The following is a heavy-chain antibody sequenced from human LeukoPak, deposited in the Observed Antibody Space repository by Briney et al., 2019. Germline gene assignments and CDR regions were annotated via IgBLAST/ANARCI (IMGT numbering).Heavy chain of an antibody. J-gene: IGHJ4*02. Sequence: PGGSLRLSCAASGFTFSNAWMSWVRQAPGKGLEWVGRIKSSTDGGTTDYAAPLKGRFTISRDDSKNTLYLQMNSLKTEDTAVYYYTTVSSGYSSGWYVGPINYWGQGTLVTVSS. V-gene: IGHV3-15*01. CDR3: TTVSSGYSSGWYVGPINY. D-gene: IGHD6-19*01. CDR2: IKSSTDGGTT. CDR1: GFTFSNAW.